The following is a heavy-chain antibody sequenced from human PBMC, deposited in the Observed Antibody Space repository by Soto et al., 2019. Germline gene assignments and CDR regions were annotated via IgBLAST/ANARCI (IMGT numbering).Heavy chain of an antibody. CDR1: GGTFSSYA. V-gene: IGHV1-69*06. J-gene: IGHJ5*02. CDR3: AAGCSSTSCYRGGWFDP. D-gene: IGHD2-2*02. Sequence: SVKVSCKASGGTFSSYAISWVRQAPGQGLEWMGGIIPIFGTANYAQKFQGRATITADKSTSTAYMELSSLRSEDTAVYYCAAGCSSTSCYRGGWFDPWGQGTLVTVSS. CDR2: IIPIFGTA.